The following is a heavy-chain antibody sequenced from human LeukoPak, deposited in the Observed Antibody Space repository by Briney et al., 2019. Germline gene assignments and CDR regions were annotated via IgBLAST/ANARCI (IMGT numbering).Heavy chain of an antibody. D-gene: IGHD6-6*01. CDR1: GFTFSSYA. V-gene: IGHV3-30*01. CDR2: ISYDGSNK. Sequence: PGGSLRLSCAASGFTFSSYAMHWVRQAPGKGLEWVAVISYDGSNKYYADSVKGRFTISRDISKNTLYLQMNSLRAEDTAVYYCARDVGAARPSRGSYFDYWGQGTLVTVSS. J-gene: IGHJ4*02. CDR3: ARDVGAARPSRGSYFDY.